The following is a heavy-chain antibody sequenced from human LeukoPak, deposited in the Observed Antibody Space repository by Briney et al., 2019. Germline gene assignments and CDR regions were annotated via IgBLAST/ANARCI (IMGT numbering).Heavy chain of an antibody. V-gene: IGHV3-74*01. J-gene: IGHJ4*02. CDR2: ISRDGDNT. D-gene: IGHD5/OR15-5a*01. Sequence: PGGSLRLSCAASGFAFSTYWMHWVRQAPGKGLVWVSRISRDGDNTDYADSVKGRFTISRDNAKNTLYLLLNSLRAEDTAVYFCARDHVYGGADYWGQGTLVTVSS. CDR3: ARDHVYGGADY. CDR1: GFAFSTYW.